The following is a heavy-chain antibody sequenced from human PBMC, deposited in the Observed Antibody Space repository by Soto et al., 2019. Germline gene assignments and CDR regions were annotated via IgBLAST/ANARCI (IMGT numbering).Heavy chain of an antibody. CDR2: IYYTGTT. D-gene: IGHD1-20*01. V-gene: IGHV4-59*01. CDR3: ASTPPVITGWFDY. J-gene: IGHJ4*02. CDR1: AGSIISYY. Sequence: QVQLQESGPGLVKPSETLSLTCSVSAGSIISYYWSWIRQPPGKGLEWIGYIYYTGTTYYNPSLKSRVTISIDTSKKQFSLQLSSVTAADTAIYYCASTPPVITGWFDYWGQGALVTVSS.